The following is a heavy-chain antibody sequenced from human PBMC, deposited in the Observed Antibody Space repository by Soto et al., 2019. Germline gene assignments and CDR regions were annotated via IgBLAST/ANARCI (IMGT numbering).Heavy chain of an antibody. CDR1: GGSISSYY. J-gene: IGHJ6*02. D-gene: IGHD6-13*01. CDR3: ARGIAAAGLLYYYGMDV. Sequence: ETLSLTCTVSGGSISSYYWSWIRQPPGKGLEWIGYIYYSGSTNYNPSLKSRVTMTRDTSISTAYMELSRLRSDDTAVYFCARGIAAAGLLYYYGMDVWGQGTTVTVSS. CDR2: IYYSGST. V-gene: IGHV4-59*01.